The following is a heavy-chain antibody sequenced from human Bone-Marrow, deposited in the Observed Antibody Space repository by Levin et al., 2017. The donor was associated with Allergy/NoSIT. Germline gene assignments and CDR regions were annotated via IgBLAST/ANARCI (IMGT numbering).Heavy chain of an antibody. J-gene: IGHJ2*01. V-gene: IGHV3-21*06. Sequence: ASVKVSCAASGFTLSSSSMNWVRQAPGKGLEWVSSISSSSAFIYHADSVKGRFTISRDNAKNSLYLQMNSLRVEDTAVYYCARDLPPYWYFDLWGRGTLVTVPS. CDR3: ARDLPPYWYFDL. CDR1: GFTLSSSS. CDR2: ISSSSAFI.